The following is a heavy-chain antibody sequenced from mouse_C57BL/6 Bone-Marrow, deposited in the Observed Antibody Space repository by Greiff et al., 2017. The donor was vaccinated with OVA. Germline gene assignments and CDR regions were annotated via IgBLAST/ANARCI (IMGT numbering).Heavy chain of an antibody. CDR1: GYTFTSYG. CDR2: IYPRSGNT. Sequence: LVESGAELARPGASVKLSCKASGYTFTSYGISWVKQRTGQGLEWIGEIYPRSGNTYYNEKFKGKATLTADKSSSTAYMELRSLTSEDSAVYFCAREGDYHYFDYWGQGTTLTVSS. J-gene: IGHJ2*01. CDR3: AREGDYHYFDY. D-gene: IGHD2-4*01. V-gene: IGHV1-81*01.